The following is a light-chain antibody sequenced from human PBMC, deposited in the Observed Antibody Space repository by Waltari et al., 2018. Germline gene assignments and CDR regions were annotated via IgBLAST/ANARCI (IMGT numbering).Light chain of an antibody. V-gene: IGKV1-12*01. CDR1: QGIGTW. J-gene: IGKJ1*01. CDR2: GAS. CDR3: QQGNSFPPT. Sequence: DIQMTQSPSSVSASVGDRVTITCRASQGIGTWLAWYQQKPGKAPKVLIYGASTLLTGVPSRFSGSGSGTAFTLTITGLQPEDFATYFCQQGNSFPPTFGQGTRVEV.